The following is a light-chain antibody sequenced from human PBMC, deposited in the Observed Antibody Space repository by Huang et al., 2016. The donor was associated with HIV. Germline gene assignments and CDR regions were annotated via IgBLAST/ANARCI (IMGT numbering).Light chain of an antibody. V-gene: IGKV1-5*03. J-gene: IGKJ1*01. Sequence: DIQMTQSPSTLSAFVGDRLTTTCRASQNISSWLAWYQQKPGKAPRLRIYKISSVESGVPSRFSGSGSGTEFTLTSSSLQPDDIGTYYCQYGETFGQGSKVEVK. CDR1: QNISSW. CDR2: KIS. CDR3: QYGET.